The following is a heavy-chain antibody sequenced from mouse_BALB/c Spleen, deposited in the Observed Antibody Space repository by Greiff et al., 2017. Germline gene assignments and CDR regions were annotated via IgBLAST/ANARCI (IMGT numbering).Heavy chain of an antibody. CDR2: INPSNGRT. V-gene: IGHV1S81*02. J-gene: IGHJ2*01. CDR3: ARRPYGNHYFDY. D-gene: IGHD2-1*01. CDR1: GYTFTSYW. Sequence: QVQLQQPGAELVKPGASVKLSCKASGYTFTSYWMHWVKQRPGQGLEWIGEINPSNGRTNYTEKFKSKATLTVDKSSSTAYMQLSSLTSEDSAVYYCARRPYGNHYFDYWGQGTTLTVSS.